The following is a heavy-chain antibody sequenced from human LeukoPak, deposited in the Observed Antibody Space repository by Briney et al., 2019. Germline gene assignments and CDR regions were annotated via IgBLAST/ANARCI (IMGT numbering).Heavy chain of an antibody. CDR1: GFTFSSYG. CDR3: AKYGDAGWFDP. Sequence: PGGSLRLSCAASGFTFSSYGMPWVRQAPGKGLEWVAVISYDGSNKYYADSVKGRFTISRDNSKNTLYLQMNSLRAEDTAVYYCAKYGDAGWFDPWGQGTLVTVSS. J-gene: IGHJ5*02. V-gene: IGHV3-30*18. D-gene: IGHD4-17*01. CDR2: ISYDGSNK.